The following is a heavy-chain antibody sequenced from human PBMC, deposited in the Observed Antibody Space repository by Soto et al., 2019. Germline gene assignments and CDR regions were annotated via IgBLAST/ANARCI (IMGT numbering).Heavy chain of an antibody. V-gene: IGHV3-23*01. CDR3: AKEYCSGGSCSHDAFDI. CDR2: ISGSGGST. CDR1: GFTFSSYA. D-gene: IGHD2-15*01. J-gene: IGHJ3*02. Sequence: EVQLLESGGGLVQPGGSLRLSCAASGFTFSSYAMSWVRQAPGKGLEWVSAISGSGGSTYYADSVKGRFTISRDNSKNTLYLQMNSLRAEHTAVYYCAKEYCSGGSCSHDAFDIWGQGTMVTVSS.